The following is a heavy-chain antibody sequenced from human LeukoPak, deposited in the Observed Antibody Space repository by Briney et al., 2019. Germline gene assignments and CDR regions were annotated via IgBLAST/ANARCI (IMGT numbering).Heavy chain of an antibody. CDR2: INAGNGST. D-gene: IGHD6-19*01. CDR1: GYTFTSYA. Sequence: GASVKVSCKASGYTFTSYAMHWVRQAPGQRLEWMGWINAGNGSTKYSQKFQGRVTITRDTSASTAYMELSSLRSEDTAVYYCARAVGDSSGWYNWFDPWGQGTLVTVSS. J-gene: IGHJ5*02. CDR3: ARAVGDSSGWYNWFDP. V-gene: IGHV1-3*01.